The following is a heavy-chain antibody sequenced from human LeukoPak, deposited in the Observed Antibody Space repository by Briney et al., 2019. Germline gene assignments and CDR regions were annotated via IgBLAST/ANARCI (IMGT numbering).Heavy chain of an antibody. Sequence: GRSLSLSCAASGFTFSSYAMHWVRQAPGKGLEWVAVISYDGSNKYYADSVKGRFTISRDNSKNTLYLQMNSLRAEDTAVYYCASLAPIVVVTAVRMDVWGQGTTVTVSS. CDR1: GFTFSSYA. D-gene: IGHD2-21*02. V-gene: IGHV3-30-3*01. CDR3: ASLAPIVVVTAVRMDV. J-gene: IGHJ6*02. CDR2: ISYDGSNK.